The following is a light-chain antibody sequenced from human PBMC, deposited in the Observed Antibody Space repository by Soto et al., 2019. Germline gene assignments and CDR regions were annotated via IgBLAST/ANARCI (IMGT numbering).Light chain of an antibody. V-gene: IGKV1-9*01. CDR1: QGISSY. CDR3: QQLNNYPIT. Sequence: DIQLTQSPSFLSASVGDRVTITCRASQGISSYLAWYQQKPGKAPKLLIYAASTLQSGVPSRFIGSGSGTEFTLTISSLQPEDFATYYCQQLNNYPITFGQGTRLEIK. J-gene: IGKJ5*01. CDR2: AAS.